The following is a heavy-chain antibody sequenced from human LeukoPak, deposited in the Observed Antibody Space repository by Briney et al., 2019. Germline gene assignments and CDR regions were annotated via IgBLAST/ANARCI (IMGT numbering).Heavy chain of an antibody. D-gene: IGHD1-26*01. V-gene: IGHV3-48*04. J-gene: IGHJ3*02. CDR3: ARALLWEGRAFDI. Sequence: PGGSLRLSCAASGFTLSSYAMSWVRQAPGKGLEWVSYISSSGSTIYYADSVKGRFTISRDNAKNSLYLQMNSLRAEDTAVYYCARALLWEGRAFDIWGQGTMVTVSS. CDR1: GFTLSSYA. CDR2: ISSSGSTI.